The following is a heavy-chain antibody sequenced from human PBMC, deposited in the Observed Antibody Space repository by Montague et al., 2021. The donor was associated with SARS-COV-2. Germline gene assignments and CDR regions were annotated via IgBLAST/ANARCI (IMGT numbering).Heavy chain of an antibody. D-gene: IGHD6-13*01. V-gene: IGHV3-7*01. CDR3: ARDGLAVAAAGTDSQYYYYGMDV. J-gene: IGHJ6*02. CDR2: IKQDGSEK. CDR1: GFPFSSYW. Sequence: SLRLSCAASGFPFSSYWMSWVRQAPGKGLEWVANIKQDGSEKYYVDSVKGRFTISRDNAKNSLYLQMNSLRAEDTAVYYCARDGLAVAAAGTDSQYYYYGMDVWGQGTTVTVSS.